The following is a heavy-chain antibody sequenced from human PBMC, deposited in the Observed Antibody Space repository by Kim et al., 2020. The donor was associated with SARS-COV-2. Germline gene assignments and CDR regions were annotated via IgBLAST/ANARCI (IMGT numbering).Heavy chain of an antibody. D-gene: IGHD3-3*01. Sequence: DSVKGRFTISRDNAKNSLYLQMNSLRAEDTAVYYCARLVWSGYPSYGMDVWGQGTTVTVSS. J-gene: IGHJ6*02. CDR3: ARLVWSGYPSYGMDV. V-gene: IGHV3-48*03.